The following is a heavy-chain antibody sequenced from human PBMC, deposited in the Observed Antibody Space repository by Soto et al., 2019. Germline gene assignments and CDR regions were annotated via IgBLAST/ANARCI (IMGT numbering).Heavy chain of an antibody. CDR3: ARPDEGGYSSNHHYYYALDV. Sequence: SVKVSCKASGGTFRSYSISWVRQAPGQGLEWMGGTIPIFDITNYAQKFQGRVTITADESTSTAYMELSSLGSDDTAVYYCARPDEGGYSSNHHYYYALDVWGQGTTVTVSS. V-gene: IGHV1-69*13. J-gene: IGHJ6*02. CDR1: GGTFRSYS. D-gene: IGHD3-22*01. CDR2: TIPIFDIT.